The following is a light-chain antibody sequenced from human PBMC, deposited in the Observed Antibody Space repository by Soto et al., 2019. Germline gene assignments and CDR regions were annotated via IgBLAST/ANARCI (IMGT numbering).Light chain of an antibody. CDR2: GSN. V-gene: IGLV1-44*01. J-gene: IGLJ2*01. CDR1: SSNIGTYT. CDR3: AAWDDSLNGPT. Sequence: QSVLTQPPSTSGTPGQRVTISCSGGSSNIGTYTVSWYQQFPETAPKLLIYGSNQRPSGVPDRFSGSKSGTSASLSIGGLQYEDEADYYCAAWDDSLNGPTFGGGTKVTVL.